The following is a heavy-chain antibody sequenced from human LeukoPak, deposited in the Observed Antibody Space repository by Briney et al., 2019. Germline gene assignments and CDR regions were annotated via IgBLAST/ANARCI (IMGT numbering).Heavy chain of an antibody. V-gene: IGHV3-48*01. CDR2: ISSSSVTI. J-gene: IGHJ6*03. CDR1: GFTFSTYS. D-gene: IGHD3-16*01. Sequence: PGGSLRLSCAASGFTFSTYSMNWGRQAPGKGREGVSYISSSSVTIYYADSVKGRFTISRENAKNSLYLQMNSLRAEDTAVYYCARRSEFGVLYYMDVWGKGTTVTVSS. CDR3: ARRSEFGVLYYMDV.